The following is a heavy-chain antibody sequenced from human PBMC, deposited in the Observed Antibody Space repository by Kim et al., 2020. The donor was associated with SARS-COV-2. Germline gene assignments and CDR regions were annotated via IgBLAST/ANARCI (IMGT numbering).Heavy chain of an antibody. CDR3: AREKGWGVRGVSGLTGYGMDV. Sequence: ASVKVSCKASGYTFTSYAMHWVRQAPGQRLEWMGWINAGNGNTKYSQKFQGRVTITRDTSASTAYMELSSLRSEDTAVYYCAREKGWGVRGVSGLTGYGMDVWGQGTTVTVSS. CDR2: INAGNGNT. V-gene: IGHV1-3*01. CDR1: GYTFTSYA. D-gene: IGHD3-10*01. J-gene: IGHJ6*02.